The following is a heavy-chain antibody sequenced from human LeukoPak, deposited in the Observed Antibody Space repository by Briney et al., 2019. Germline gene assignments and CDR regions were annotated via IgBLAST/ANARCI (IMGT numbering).Heavy chain of an antibody. Sequence: GGSLRLSFTASGFTFGDHSVSWFRQAPGKGLEWVGFIRSKAYGGTAEYAASVKGRFTISRDDSKSVAYLQMDGLKTEDTAVYYCTREIRYFDWFQADYWGQGTLVTVSS. CDR3: TREIRYFDWFQADY. V-gene: IGHV3-49*03. CDR1: GFTFGDHS. CDR2: IRSKAYGGTA. D-gene: IGHD3-9*01. J-gene: IGHJ4*02.